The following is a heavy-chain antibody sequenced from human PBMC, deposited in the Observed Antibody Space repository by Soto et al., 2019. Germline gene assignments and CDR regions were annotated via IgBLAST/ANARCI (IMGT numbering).Heavy chain of an antibody. V-gene: IGHV3-23*01. Sequence: EVQLLESGGGLVQPGGSLRLSCAASGFTFSSYAMSWVRQAPGKGLEWVSAISGSGSNTYYADSVKGGSTISRDNSNNTVYLEINSLGVVVTGVYHWAMDPSRRGRCFDFWGHVTLVTV. CDR2: ISGSGSNT. CDR1: GFTFSSYA. J-gene: IGHJ4*01. CDR3: AMDPSRRGRCFDF.